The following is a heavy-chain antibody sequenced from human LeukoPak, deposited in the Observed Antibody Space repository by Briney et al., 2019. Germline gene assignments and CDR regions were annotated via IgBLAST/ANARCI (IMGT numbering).Heavy chain of an antibody. J-gene: IGHJ5*02. V-gene: IGHV1-8*03. CDR3: ARGRPASFDP. CDR2: MNPNSGNR. Sequence: GASVKVSCKASGGTFSSYAISWVRQAPGQGLEWMGWMNPNSGNRGYAQKFQGRVTITRNTSISTAYMELRSLRSEDTAVYYCARGRPASFDPWGQGTLVTVSS. D-gene: IGHD2-2*01. CDR1: GGTFSSYA.